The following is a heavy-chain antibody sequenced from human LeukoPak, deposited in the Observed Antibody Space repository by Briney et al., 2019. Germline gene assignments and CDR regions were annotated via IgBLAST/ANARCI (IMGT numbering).Heavy chain of an antibody. CDR2: ILLGDSDT. V-gene: IGHV5-51*04. D-gene: IGHD2-15*01. Sequence: GESLKISCKGSGYRFTSYWIGWVRQMPGKGLEWMGIILLGDSDTRYSPSFQGQVTISADKPNSTAYLQWSSLKASDTAMYYCARLQSGGGIDIWGQGTMVTVSS. CDR1: GYRFTSYW. J-gene: IGHJ3*02. CDR3: ARLQSGGGIDI.